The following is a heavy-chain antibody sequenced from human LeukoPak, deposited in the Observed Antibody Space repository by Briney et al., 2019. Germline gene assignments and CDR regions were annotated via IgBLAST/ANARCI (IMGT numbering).Heavy chain of an antibody. CDR2: ISNDGGGT. CDR3: AKGSSGYFVDL. Sequence: PGGSLRLSCAASGFIFNNYGLIWVRQAPGKGLEWVSAISNDGGGTNYADFVKGRFTISRDNSMNTLFLQMNSLRAEDTALYYCAKGSSGYFVDLWGQGTLVTVSS. D-gene: IGHD3-22*01. V-gene: IGHV3-23*01. J-gene: IGHJ5*02. CDR1: GFIFNNYG.